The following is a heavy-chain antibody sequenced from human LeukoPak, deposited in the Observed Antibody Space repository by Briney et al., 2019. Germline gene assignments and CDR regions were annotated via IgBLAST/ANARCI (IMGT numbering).Heavy chain of an antibody. CDR2: IYYTGST. D-gene: IGHD6-13*01. J-gene: IGHJ3*02. Sequence: SETLSLTCTVSGGSISSYYWSWIRQPPGKGLEWIGYIYYTGSTNYNPSLKSRVTISVDTSKNQFSLKLSSVTAADTAVYYCARRSYSSSWASAFDIWGQGTMATVSS. CDR1: GGSISSYY. CDR3: ARRSYSSSWASAFDI. V-gene: IGHV4-59*08.